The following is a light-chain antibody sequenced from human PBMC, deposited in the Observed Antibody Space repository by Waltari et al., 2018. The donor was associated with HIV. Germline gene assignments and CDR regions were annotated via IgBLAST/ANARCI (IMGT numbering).Light chain of an antibody. V-gene: IGLV2-11*01. CDR2: DVS. J-gene: IGLJ2*01. CDR3: QSYDSDLNGPV. Sequence: QSALTQPRSVSGSPGQSVTISCTGSSSDVGGYNYVSWYQQHPGKAPKLMIYDVSKRPSGVPDRFSGSKAGASASLAISRLQAEDEADYYCQSYDSDLNGPVFGGGTKLTVL. CDR1: SSDVGGYNY.